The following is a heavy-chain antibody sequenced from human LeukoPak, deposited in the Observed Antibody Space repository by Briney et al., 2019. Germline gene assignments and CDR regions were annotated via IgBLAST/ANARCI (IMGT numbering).Heavy chain of an antibody. CDR1: GGSISSYY. CDR2: IHYSGSS. D-gene: IGHD5-24*01. Sequence: SETLSLTCTVSGGSISSYYWSWIRQPPGKGLEWIGYIHYSGSSNYNPSLKSRVTISVDTSKNQFSLKLSSVTAADTAVYYCARRRDGYNNFDYWGQGTLVTVSS. J-gene: IGHJ4*02. V-gene: IGHV4-59*08. CDR3: ARRRDGYNNFDY.